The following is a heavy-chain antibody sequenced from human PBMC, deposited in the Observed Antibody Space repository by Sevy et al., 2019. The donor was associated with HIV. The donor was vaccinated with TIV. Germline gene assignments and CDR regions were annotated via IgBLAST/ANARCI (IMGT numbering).Heavy chain of an antibody. CDR2: IKQDESEK. CDR3: AKGNSSSFDY. CDR1: GFSFSTYW. V-gene: IGHV3-7*01. Sequence: GESLKISCAASGFSFSTYWMHWVRQAPGKGLEWVANIKQDESEKYYVASVKGRFTISRDNAKNSVYLEMNSLRPEDTAIYYCAKGNSSSFDYWGQGTLVTVSS. D-gene: IGHD3-22*01. J-gene: IGHJ4*02.